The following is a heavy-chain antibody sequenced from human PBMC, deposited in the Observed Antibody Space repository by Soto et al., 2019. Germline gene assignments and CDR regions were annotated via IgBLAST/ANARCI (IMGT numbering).Heavy chain of an antibody. CDR3: TRDYAVLAGAAVDF. CDR2: ISAYNGNT. D-gene: IGHD1-26*01. V-gene: IGHV1-18*01. J-gene: IGHJ4*02. Sequence: QVQVVQSGPEVKKPGASVKVSCKASGYTFTHYGISWVRQAPGQGLEWMGWISAYNGNTKYEQKFQGRVTLTTDTSTSTVDMELRSLGSDDTAVYYCTRDYAVLAGAAVDFWGQGTLVTVSS. CDR1: GYTFTHYG.